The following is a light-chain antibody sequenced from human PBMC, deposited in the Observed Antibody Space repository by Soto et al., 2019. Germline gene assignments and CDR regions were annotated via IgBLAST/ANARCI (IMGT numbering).Light chain of an antibody. J-gene: IGLJ3*02. V-gene: IGLV2-14*03. Sequence: QSVLTQPASVSGSPGQSITISCTGTSSDIGGYNHVSWYQHNPGKAPKLLIYDVTTRPPDISGRFSGSKSGNTASLTISGLQADGEADYYCCSRTSTNTRVFGGGTKLTVL. CDR1: SSDIGGYNH. CDR2: DVT. CDR3: CSRTSTNTRV.